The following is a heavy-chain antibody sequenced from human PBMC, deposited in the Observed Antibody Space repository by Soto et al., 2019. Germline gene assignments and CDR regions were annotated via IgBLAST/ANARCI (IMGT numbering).Heavy chain of an antibody. CDR1: GFTFGDYA. Sequence: LRLSCTASGFTFGDYAMSWVRQAPGKGLEWVGFIRSKAYGGTTEYAASVKGRFTISRDDSKSIAYLQMNSLKTEDTAVYYCTRRGSWSGYYNDAFDIWGQGTMVTVSS. V-gene: IGHV3-49*04. CDR2: IRSKAYGGTT. J-gene: IGHJ3*02. D-gene: IGHD3-3*01. CDR3: TRRGSWSGYYNDAFDI.